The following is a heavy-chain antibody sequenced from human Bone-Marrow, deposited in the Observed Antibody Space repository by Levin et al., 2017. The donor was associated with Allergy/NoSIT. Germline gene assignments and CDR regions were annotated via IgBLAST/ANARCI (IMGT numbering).Heavy chain of an antibody. D-gene: IGHD1-7*01. J-gene: IGHJ4*02. CDR2: IYSGGDT. CDR3: ARDGPGTATGTT. Sequence: GGSLRLSCAASGFTVSRNYMSWVRQAPGKGLEWVSLIYSGGDTQYADSVKGRFTISRDNSKNTLYLQMNSLRVDDTAVYYCARDGPGTATGTTWGQGTLVTVSS. CDR1: GFTVSRNY. V-gene: IGHV3-66*01.